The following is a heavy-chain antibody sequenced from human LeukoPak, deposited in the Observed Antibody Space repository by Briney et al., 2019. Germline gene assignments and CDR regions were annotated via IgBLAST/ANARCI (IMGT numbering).Heavy chain of an antibody. J-gene: IGHJ4*02. Sequence: ASVKVSCKASGYTFTTYEINWVRQATGHGLEWMGWMNPDSGDTAYAQKFQGRITMTRSTSITTAYMELSSLRSEDTTVYYCARGLASYDSSELTWPMISFWGQGTQVTVSS. CDR1: GYTFTTYE. V-gene: IGHV1-8*01. D-gene: IGHD3-22*01. CDR2: MNPDSGDT. CDR3: ARGLASYDSSELTWPMISF.